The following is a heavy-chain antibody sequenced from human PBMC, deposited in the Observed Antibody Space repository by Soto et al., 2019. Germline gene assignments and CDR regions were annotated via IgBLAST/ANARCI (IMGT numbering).Heavy chain of an antibody. D-gene: IGHD2-15*01. J-gene: IGHJ4*02. CDR1: GGTFSSYA. V-gene: IGHV1-69*01. CDR2: IIPIFGTA. CDR3: ARDRRYCSGGSCPYYFDY. Sequence: QVQLVQSGAEVKKPGSSVKVSCKASGGTFSSYAISWVRQAPGQGLEWMGGIIPIFGTANYAQKFQGRVTITEDESTSTAYMELSSLRSEDTAVYYCARDRRYCSGGSCPYYFDYWGQGTLVTVSS.